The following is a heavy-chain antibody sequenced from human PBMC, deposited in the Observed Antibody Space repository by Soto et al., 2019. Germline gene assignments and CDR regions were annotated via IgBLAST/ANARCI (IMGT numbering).Heavy chain of an antibody. V-gene: IGHV3-15*01. J-gene: IGHJ4*02. CDR3: TTPPVDTAMAYFDY. D-gene: IGHD5-18*01. CDR1: GFTFSNAW. CDR2: IKSKTDGGTT. Sequence: EVQLVESGGGLVKPGGSLRLSCVASGFTFSNAWMSWVRQAPGKGLEWVGRIKSKTDGGTTDYAAPVKGRFTISRDDSKNTLYLQMNSLKTEDTAVYYCTTPPVDTAMAYFDYWGQGTLVTVSS.